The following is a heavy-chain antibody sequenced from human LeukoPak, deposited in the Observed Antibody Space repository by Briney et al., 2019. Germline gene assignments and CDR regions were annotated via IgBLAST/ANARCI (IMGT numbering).Heavy chain of an antibody. D-gene: IGHD3-10*01. CDR2: ISYSGDTI. CDR3: ARGPQFSGPGWFDP. J-gene: IGHJ5*02. V-gene: IGHV3-11*04. Sequence: GGSLRLSCAASEFTFSDYYMSWIRQAPGKGLEWVSYISYSGDTIYYADSVKGRFTVSRDNAKNSLYLQMNSLRAEDTAIYYCARGPQFSGPGWFDPWGQGTLVTVSS. CDR1: EFTFSDYY.